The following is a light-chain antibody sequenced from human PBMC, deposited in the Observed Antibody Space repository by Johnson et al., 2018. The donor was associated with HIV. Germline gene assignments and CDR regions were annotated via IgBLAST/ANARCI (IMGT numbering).Light chain of an antibody. CDR3: GPWDSSLRVGF. Sequence: QSVLTQPPSVSAAPGQKVTISCSGSSSNIGNNYVSWYQQLPGRAPKLIIYDNNKRPSGIPDRFSGSKSGTSATLGITGLQTGDEADYYCGPWDSSLRVGFFGTGSKVTVL. J-gene: IGLJ1*01. CDR1: SSNIGNNY. CDR2: DNN. V-gene: IGLV1-51*01.